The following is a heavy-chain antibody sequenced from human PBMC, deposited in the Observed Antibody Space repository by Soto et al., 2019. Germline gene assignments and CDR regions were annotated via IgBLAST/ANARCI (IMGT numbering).Heavy chain of an antibody. Sequence: SETLSLTCTVSGGSISSGGYYWSWIRQHPGKGLEWIGYIYYSGSTYYNPSLKSRVTISVDTSKNQFPLKLSSVTAADTAVYYCARGYYYDSSGYFGDYRGQGTLVTVSS. CDR2: IYYSGST. D-gene: IGHD3-22*01. V-gene: IGHV4-31*03. CDR1: GGSISSGGYY. J-gene: IGHJ4*02. CDR3: ARGYYYDSSGYFGDY.